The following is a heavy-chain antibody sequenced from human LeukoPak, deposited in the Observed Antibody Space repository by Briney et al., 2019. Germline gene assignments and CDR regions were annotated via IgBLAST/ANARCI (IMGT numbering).Heavy chain of an antibody. CDR1: GFTFSRFG. CDR3: AKMVHTEQWLVPFDY. V-gene: IGHV3-30*18. Sequence: GGSLGLSCAASGFTFSRFGMHWVRQAPGKGLEWVAVISYDGSKKFYADSVKGRFTISRDNSKNTLYLQMNSLRAEDTAVYYCAKMVHTEQWLVPFDYWGQGTLVTVSS. CDR2: ISYDGSKK. D-gene: IGHD6-19*01. J-gene: IGHJ4*02.